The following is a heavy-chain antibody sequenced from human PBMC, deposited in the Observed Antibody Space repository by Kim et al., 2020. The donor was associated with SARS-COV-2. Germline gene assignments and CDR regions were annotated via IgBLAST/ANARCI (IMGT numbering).Heavy chain of an antibody. J-gene: IGHJ4*02. CDR2: ILSGGGT. V-gene: IGHV3-53*01. D-gene: IGHD5-18*01. CDR1: GFTVNDNY. Sequence: GGSLRLSCAASGFTVNDNYMSWVRQAPGKGLEWVSVILSGGGTFYADSVKDRFTMSRDNSKNILYLQMNSLRAEDTAVYYCARSTRGYSYGLGTGDFDYWGQGTLVTVSS. CDR3: ARSTRGYSYGLGTGDFDY.